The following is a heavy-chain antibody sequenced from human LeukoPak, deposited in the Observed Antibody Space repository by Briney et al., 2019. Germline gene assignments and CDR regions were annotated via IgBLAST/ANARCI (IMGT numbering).Heavy chain of an antibody. Sequence: SQTLALTFAVSGVSISSVTYYLNWIRHHPGKGLEWVGCIYYSGNTFYNPSLESRITISLDTSKNHFSLRLTSVTPADTAVYYCGRGQFYGDYEDYWGQGTLVTVSS. V-gene: IGHV4-31*11. J-gene: IGHJ4*02. CDR1: GVSISSVTYY. CDR3: GRGQFYGDYEDY. D-gene: IGHD4-17*01. CDR2: IYYSGNT.